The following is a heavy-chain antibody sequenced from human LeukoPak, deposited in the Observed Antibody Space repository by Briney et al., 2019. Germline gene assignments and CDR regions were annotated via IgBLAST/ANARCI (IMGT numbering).Heavy chain of an antibody. CDR1: GFNFTNAW. D-gene: IGHD3-10*01. CDR2: IKSKGNGGAI. CDR3: TVPMSRGVPY. Sequence: GGSLRLSCEGSGFNFTNAWMNWVRQAPGKGLEWVGRIKSKGNGGAIDYAASVKGRFTISRDDSKNTLYLQLNSLQKGDTAVYYCTVPMSRGVPYWGQGTLVTVSS. V-gene: IGHV3-15*01. J-gene: IGHJ4*02.